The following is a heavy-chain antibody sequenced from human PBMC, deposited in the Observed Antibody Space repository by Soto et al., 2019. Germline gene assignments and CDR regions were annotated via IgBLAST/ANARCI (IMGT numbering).Heavy chain of an antibody. CDR2: ITGGMNTV. Sequence: EVQLVESGGGLVQPGGSLRLSCAASGFTLSTYGTNWVRQAPGKGLEWVSYITGGMNTVYYADSVKGRFTVSRDHAKNSLCRQMDSLRDEDRAVYYCVRDWGTYGPGINTYIPHLDCWGQGTLVTVSS. J-gene: IGHJ4*02. CDR1: GFTLSTYG. V-gene: IGHV3-48*02. CDR3: VRDWGTYGPGINTYIPHLDC. D-gene: IGHD3-16*01.